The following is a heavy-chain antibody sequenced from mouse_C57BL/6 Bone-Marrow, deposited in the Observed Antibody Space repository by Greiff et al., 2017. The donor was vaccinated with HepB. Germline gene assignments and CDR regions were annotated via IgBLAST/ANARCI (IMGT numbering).Heavy chain of an antibody. V-gene: IGHV1-20*01. D-gene: IGHD1-1*01. CDR3: ARLTVVASLDV. Sequence: EVKLQESGPELVKPGDSVKISCKASGYSFTGYFMNWVMQSHGKSLEWIGRINPYNGDTFYNQKFKGKATLTVDKSSSTAHMELRSLTSEDSAVYYCARLTVVASLDVWGTGTTVTVSS. CDR1: GYSFTGYF. J-gene: IGHJ1*03. CDR2: INPYNGDT.